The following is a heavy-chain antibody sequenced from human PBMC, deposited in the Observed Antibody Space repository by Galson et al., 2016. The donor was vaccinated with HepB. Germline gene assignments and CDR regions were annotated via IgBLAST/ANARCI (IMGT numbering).Heavy chain of an antibody. CDR2: TSGNADIT. J-gene: IGHJ5*02. V-gene: IGHV3-64D*06. CDR3: VRVVNGSYYT. CDR1: GFIFSAYA. D-gene: IGHD1-26*01. Sequence: SLRLSCAASGFIFSAYAMHWVRQAPGTGLECVSATSGNADITHYVDSVKGGFTTSKDFSKSTLYLQMSSLRVEDTAVYYCVRVVNGSYYTWGQGTLVTVSS.